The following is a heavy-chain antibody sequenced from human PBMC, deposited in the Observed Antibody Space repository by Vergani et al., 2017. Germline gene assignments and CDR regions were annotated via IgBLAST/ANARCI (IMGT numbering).Heavy chain of an antibody. J-gene: IGHJ4*02. V-gene: IGHV4-38-2*01. Sequence: QVQLQESGPGLVKPSETLSLICDVFDFISNGHYWGWIRQSPEKGLEWIGSLYASGSTYYSPSLKSRVAISIDTSKNHFSLRLSSVTAADTAVYYCSPHLRGYRYGVVYYLGQGKEVTVSS. CDR1: DFISNGHY. CDR2: LYASGST. D-gene: IGHD5-18*01. CDR3: SPHLRGYRYGVVYY.